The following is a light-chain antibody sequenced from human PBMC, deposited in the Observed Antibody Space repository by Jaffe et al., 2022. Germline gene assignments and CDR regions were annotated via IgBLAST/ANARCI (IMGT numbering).Light chain of an antibody. J-gene: IGKJ1*01. CDR3: QQYFDTPWT. Sequence: DIVMTQSPDSLAVSLGERATINCKSSQSVLYSSNNKNYLAWYQQHPGQPPKLLIYWASTRESGVPDRFSGSGSGTDFTLTISSLQTEDVAVYYCQQYFDTPWTFGQGTKVEMK. CDR1: QSVLYSSNNKNY. CDR2: WAS. V-gene: IGKV4-1*01.